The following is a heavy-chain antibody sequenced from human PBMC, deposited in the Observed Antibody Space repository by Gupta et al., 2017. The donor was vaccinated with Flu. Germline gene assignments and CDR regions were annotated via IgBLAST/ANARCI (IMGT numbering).Heavy chain of an antibody. CDR2: MNPNSGNT. V-gene: IGHV1-8*01. J-gene: IGHJ6*03. Sequence: DINWVRQATGQGLGWMGWMNPNSGNTGDEQKYQGRVTMTRNTSISTAYMELSSLRSEDTDVDYCARCRPAAPYYYYYMDVWGKGTTVTVAS. CDR1: D. D-gene: IGHD2-2*01. CDR3: ARCRPAAPYYYYYMDV.